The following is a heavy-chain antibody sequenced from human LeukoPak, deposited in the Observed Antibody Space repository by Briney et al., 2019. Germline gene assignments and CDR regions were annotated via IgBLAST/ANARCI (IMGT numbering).Heavy chain of an antibody. Sequence: GGSLRLSCAASGFTFSSHSMNWVRQAPGKGLEWVSSISSSSSYIYYADSVKGRFTNSRDNAKNSLYLQTNSLRAEDTAVYYCARDRVSADSGSYYWGQGTLVTVSS. V-gene: IGHV3-21*01. CDR3: ARDRVSADSGSYY. CDR1: GFTFSSHS. J-gene: IGHJ4*02. CDR2: ISSSSSYI. D-gene: IGHD3-10*01.